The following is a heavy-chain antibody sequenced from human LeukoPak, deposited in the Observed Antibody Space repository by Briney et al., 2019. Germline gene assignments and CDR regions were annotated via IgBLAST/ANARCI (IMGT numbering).Heavy chain of an antibody. CDR2: IYHSGST. CDR3: ARDGYLGRWAFNI. J-gene: IGHJ3*02. D-gene: IGHD5-18*01. CDR1: GGSISGSNW. Sequence: SGTLSLTCAVSGGSISGSNWWSWVRQPPGKGLEWIGEIYHSGSTNYNPSLKSRVTISVDKSKNQFSLKLSSVTAADTAVYYCARDGYLGRWAFNIWGQGTMVTVSS. V-gene: IGHV4-4*02.